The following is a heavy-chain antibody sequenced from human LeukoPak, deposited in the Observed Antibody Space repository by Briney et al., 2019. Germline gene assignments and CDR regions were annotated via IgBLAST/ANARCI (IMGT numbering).Heavy chain of an antibody. D-gene: IGHD4-11*01. V-gene: IGHV4-31*03. CDR2: IYYSGST. J-gene: IGHJ5*02. CDR1: GGSISSGGYY. CDR3: ARDYRRRNWFDP. Sequence: PSETLSLTCTVSGGSISSGGYYWSWIRQHPGKGLEWIGYIYYSGSTYYNPSLKSRVTISVDTSKNQFSLKLSSVTAADTAVYYCARDYRRRNWFDPWGQGTLVTVSS.